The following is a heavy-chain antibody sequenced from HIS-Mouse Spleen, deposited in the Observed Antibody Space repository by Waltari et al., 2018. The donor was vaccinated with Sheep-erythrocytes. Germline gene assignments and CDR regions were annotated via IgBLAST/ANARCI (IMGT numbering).Heavy chain of an antibody. CDR3: ARLITMVRGVTWYFDL. V-gene: IGHV4-31*03. CDR2: IYYSGIT. J-gene: IGHJ2*01. CDR1: GGSISSGGYY. Sequence: QVQLQESGPGLVKPSQTLSLTCTVSGGSISSGGYYWSWIRQHPGKGLEWIGYIYYSGITYYNPSLKSRVTISVDTSKNQFSLKLSSVTAADTAVYYCARLITMVRGVTWYFDLWGRGTLVTVSS. D-gene: IGHD3-10*01.